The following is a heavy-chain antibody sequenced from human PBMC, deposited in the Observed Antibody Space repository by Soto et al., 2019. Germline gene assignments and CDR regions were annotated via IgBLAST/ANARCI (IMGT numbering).Heavy chain of an antibody. CDR1: GFTFSRYW. CDR2: MNSDGSIT. CDR3: ARETTMTSSLFDY. V-gene: IGHV3-74*01. D-gene: IGHD4-17*01. Sequence: GGSLRLSCEASGFTFSRYWMHWVRQAPGKGLAWVSRMNSDGSITTYADSVKGRFTISRDNAKSTLYLQVHSLRAEDTAVYYCARETTMTSSLFDYWGRGALVTVSS. J-gene: IGHJ4*02.